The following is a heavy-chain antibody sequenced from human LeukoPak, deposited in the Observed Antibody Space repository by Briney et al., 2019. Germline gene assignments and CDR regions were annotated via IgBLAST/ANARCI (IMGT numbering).Heavy chain of an antibody. Sequence: GGSPRLSCAASGFTFDDYAMHWVRQAPGKGLEWVSGISWNSGSIGYADSVKGRFTISRDNAKNSLYLQMNSLRAEDMALYYCARGYSYGDFDYWGQGTLVTVSS. D-gene: IGHD5-18*01. J-gene: IGHJ4*02. CDR1: GFTFDDYA. CDR2: ISWNSGSI. CDR3: ARGYSYGDFDY. V-gene: IGHV3-9*03.